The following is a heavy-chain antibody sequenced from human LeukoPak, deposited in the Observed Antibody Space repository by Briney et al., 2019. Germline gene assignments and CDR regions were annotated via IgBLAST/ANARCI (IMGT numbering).Heavy chain of an antibody. CDR1: GFTFSSYS. D-gene: IGHD6-13*01. Sequence: PGGSLRLSCAASGFTFSSYSMNWVRQAPGKGLEGVSYISSSSSTIYYADSVKGRFTISRDNAKNSLYLQMNSLRAEDTAVYYCAREGSSWYFYYMDVWGKGTTVTVSS. CDR3: AREGSSWYFYYMDV. CDR2: ISSSSSTI. J-gene: IGHJ6*03. V-gene: IGHV3-48*01.